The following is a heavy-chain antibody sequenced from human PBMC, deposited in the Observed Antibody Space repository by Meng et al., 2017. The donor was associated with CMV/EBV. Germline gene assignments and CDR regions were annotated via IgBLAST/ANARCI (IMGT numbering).Heavy chain of an antibody. D-gene: IGHD3-3*01. CDR1: GGSLSGYY. Sequence: SETLSLTCAVYGGSLSGYYWSWIRQPPGKGLEWIGEINHSGSTNYNPSLKSRVTISVDTPENQFSLKLSSVTAADTAVYYCARGSRLRFLEWLLYGRGYFDYWGQGTLVTVSS. CDR3: ARGSRLRFLEWLLYGRGYFDY. J-gene: IGHJ4*02. V-gene: IGHV4-34*01. CDR2: INHSGST.